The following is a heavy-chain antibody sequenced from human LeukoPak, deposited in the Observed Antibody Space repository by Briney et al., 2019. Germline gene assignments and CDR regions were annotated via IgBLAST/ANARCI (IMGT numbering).Heavy chain of an antibody. Sequence: PGGSLRLSCAASGFTFSSYAMSLVRQAPGKGLEWVSAISGSGGSTYYADSVKGRFTISRDNSKNTLYLQMNSLRAEDTAVYYCAKAGYGDYEMSFDYWGQGTLVTVSS. D-gene: IGHD4-17*01. J-gene: IGHJ4*02. V-gene: IGHV3-23*01. CDR2: ISGSGGST. CDR3: AKAGYGDYEMSFDY. CDR1: GFTFSSYA.